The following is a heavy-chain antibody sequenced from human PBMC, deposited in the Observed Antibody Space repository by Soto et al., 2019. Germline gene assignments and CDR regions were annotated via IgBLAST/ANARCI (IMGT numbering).Heavy chain of an antibody. V-gene: IGHV3-72*01. CDR2: TRNKANSYTT. CDR3: ARVVLYSVYDRIDY. J-gene: IGHJ4*02. D-gene: IGHD5-12*01. CDR1: GFTFSDHY. Sequence: EVQLVEAGGGLVQPGGSLRLSCAASGFTFSDHYMDWVRQAPGKGLEWVGRTRNKANSYTTEYAASVKGRFTISRDDSKNSLYLEINSLKTEDTAVYYCARVVLYSVYDRIDYWCQGTLVIVS.